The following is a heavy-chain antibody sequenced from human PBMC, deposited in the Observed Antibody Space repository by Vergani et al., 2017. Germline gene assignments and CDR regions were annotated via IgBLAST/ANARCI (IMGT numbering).Heavy chain of an antibody. Sequence: EVQLMESGGGWAQPGGSLRFPCAAFGFVFSESPIHWVCHVPGKGLEWLGHIRRRSEHYATAYGPSLIGRATISRDDSTNTAYLQLSSLGTDDTAIYFCSAQTQSCLDYWGQGTLVAVSS. CDR3: SAQTQSCLDY. CDR2: IRRRSEHYAT. D-gene: IGHD3-10*01. J-gene: IGHJ4*02. V-gene: IGHV3-73*01. CDR1: GFVFSESP.